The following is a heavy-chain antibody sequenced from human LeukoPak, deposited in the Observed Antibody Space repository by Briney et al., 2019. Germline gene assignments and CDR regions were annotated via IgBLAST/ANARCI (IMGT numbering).Heavy chain of an antibody. CDR2: IYTSGDT. V-gene: IGHV4-4*07. Sequence: SETLSLTCTVSGGSISSYYWSWIRQPAGKGLEWIGRIYTSGDTNYNPSLKSRVTMSVDTSKDQFSLRLNSVTAADTAAYYCAREESGYCNGGSCPIYFDSWGQGTLVTVSS. CDR1: GGSISSYY. D-gene: IGHD2-15*01. J-gene: IGHJ4*02. CDR3: AREESGYCNGGSCPIYFDS.